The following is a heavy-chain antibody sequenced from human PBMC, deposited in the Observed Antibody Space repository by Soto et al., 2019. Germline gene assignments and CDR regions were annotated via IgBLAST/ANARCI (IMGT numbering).Heavy chain of an antibody. CDR1: GFTFSSYG. Sequence: GGSLRLSCAASGFTFSSYGMHWVRQAPGKGLEWVAVIWYDGSNKYYADSVKGRFTISRDNSKNTLYLQMNSLRAEDTAVYCCARDVHYDILTGIPPTDFDYWGQGTLVTVSS. CDR2: IWYDGSNK. D-gene: IGHD3-9*01. V-gene: IGHV3-33*01. CDR3: ARDVHYDILTGIPPTDFDY. J-gene: IGHJ4*02.